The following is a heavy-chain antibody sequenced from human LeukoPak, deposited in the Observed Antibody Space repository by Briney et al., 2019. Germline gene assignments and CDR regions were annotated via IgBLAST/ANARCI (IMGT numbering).Heavy chain of an antibody. J-gene: IGHJ3*02. CDR2: ISGSGGST. D-gene: IGHD3/OR15-3a*01. Sequence: GGSLRLSCAASGFTFSSFAMSWVRQAPGKGLEWVSAISGSGGSTYYADSVKGRFTISRDNSKNTLYLQMNSLRAEDTAVYYCAKPTSGLVDAFGIWGQGTMVTVSS. V-gene: IGHV3-23*01. CDR1: GFTFSSFA. CDR3: AKPTSGLVDAFGI.